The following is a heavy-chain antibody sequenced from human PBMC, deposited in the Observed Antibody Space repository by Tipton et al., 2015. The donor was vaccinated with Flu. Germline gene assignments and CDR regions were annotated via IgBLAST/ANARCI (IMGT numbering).Heavy chain of an antibody. V-gene: IGHV4-59*08. CDR1: YNSINTFS. J-gene: IGHJ4*02. CDR2: ISYNGIT. D-gene: IGHD2-2*01. CDR3: ARLEGAFEGGHCVSSNCWINF. Sequence: TLSLTCTVSYNSINTFSWAWIRQPPGKGLEWIASISYNGITDYNPSLRGRVTISRDTSKNQFFLRLNSVAAADTAVYYCARLEGAFEGGHCVSSNCWINFWGQGTLVTVSA.